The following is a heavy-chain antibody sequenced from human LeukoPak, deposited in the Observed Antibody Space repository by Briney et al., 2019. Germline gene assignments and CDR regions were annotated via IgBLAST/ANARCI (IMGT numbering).Heavy chain of an antibody. Sequence: ASVKVSCKAFGYTLTDYGISWVRLAPGQGLERMGWISTSKGNTNYAQKFKGRVTMTTDTASGTAYIELTSLRSDDTAVYYCARERGRLVIDYFDYWGQGTLVTVSS. CDR1: GYTLTDYG. J-gene: IGHJ4*02. V-gene: IGHV1-18*01. D-gene: IGHD2-8*02. CDR3: ARERGRLVIDYFDY. CDR2: ISTSKGNT.